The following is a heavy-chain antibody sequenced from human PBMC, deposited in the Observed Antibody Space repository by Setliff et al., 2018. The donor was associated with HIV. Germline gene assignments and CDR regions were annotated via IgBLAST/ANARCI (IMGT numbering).Heavy chain of an antibody. CDR1: GFTFSSYA. J-gene: IGHJ6*02. V-gene: IGHV3-30*14. CDR3: AREIVTLYTGGHYLYGIDV. CDR2: ISYDGINK. D-gene: IGHD3-22*01. Sequence: AGGSLRLSCAASGFTFSSYAMHWVRQAPGKGLEWVAVISYDGINKYYADSVKGRFTISRDNARNSLYLQMNSLRAGDTAVYYCAREIVTLYTGGHYLYGIDVWGQGTAVTVSS.